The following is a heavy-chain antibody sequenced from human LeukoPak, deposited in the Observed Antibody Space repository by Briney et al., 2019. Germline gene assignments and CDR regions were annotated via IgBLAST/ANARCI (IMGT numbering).Heavy chain of an antibody. J-gene: IGHJ6*02. Sequence: SETLSLTCTVSGGSISSYYWSWIRQPPGKGLEWIGHIYYSGSTNYNPSLKSRVTISVDTSKNQFSLKLSSVTAADTAVYYCARGKQYYDFWSGYSIGRPYYYYGMDVWGQGTTVTVSS. V-gene: IGHV4-59*01. CDR3: ARGKQYYDFWSGYSIGRPYYYYGMDV. D-gene: IGHD3-3*01. CDR2: IYYSGST. CDR1: GGSISSYY.